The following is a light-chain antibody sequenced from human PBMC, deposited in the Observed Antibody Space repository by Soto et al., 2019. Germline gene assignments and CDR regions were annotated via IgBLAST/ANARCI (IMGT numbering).Light chain of an antibody. Sequence: IVMTQSPATLSVSPGEGVTLSCRASETVGTNLAGYQQKPGQAPRLLIYGSSTRAAGIPATCGGRGSGAEFTVTISSLQSEEFAVDDCQQYYNWGLSFGGGSKVEIK. J-gene: IGKJ4*01. CDR3: QQYYNWGLS. CDR1: ETVGTN. V-gene: IGKV3D-15*01. CDR2: GSS.